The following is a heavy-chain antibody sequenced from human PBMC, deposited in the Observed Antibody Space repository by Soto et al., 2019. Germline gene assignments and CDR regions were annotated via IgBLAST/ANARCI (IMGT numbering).Heavy chain of an antibody. CDR1: GFTFSSYG. J-gene: IGHJ3*02. D-gene: IGHD4-17*01. CDR2: ISYDGSNK. V-gene: IGHV3-30*18. CDR3: AKDLGYGDYHGAFDI. Sequence: GGSLRLSCAASGFTFSSYGMHWVRQAPGKGLEWVAVISYDGSNKYYADSVKGRFTISRDNSKNTLYLQMNSLRAEDTAVYYCAKDLGYGDYHGAFDIWGQGTMVTVS.